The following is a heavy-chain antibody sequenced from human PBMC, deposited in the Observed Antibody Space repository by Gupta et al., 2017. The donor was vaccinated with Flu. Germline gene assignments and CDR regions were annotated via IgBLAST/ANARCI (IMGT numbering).Heavy chain of an antibody. CDR1: GFTFSRYA. J-gene: IGHJ4*02. D-gene: IGHD1-1*01. CDR3: AKRDRPPTSTDFFDY. CDR2: IGGSGNST. Sequence: EVQLLESAGGLVQPGGSLSLTCAASGFTFSRYAMCWVRQAPGKGPEWVPTIGGSGNSTYFADSVKGRFTISRDNSKNTLYLQMNSLRAEDTAVYYCAKRDRPPTSTDFFDYWGQGTLVTVSS. V-gene: IGHV3-23*01.